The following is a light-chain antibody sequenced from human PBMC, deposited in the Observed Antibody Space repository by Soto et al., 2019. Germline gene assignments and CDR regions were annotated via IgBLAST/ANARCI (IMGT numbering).Light chain of an antibody. Sequence: EIVLTQSSATLSLSPGERATLSCRASQNISVYLAWYRQKPGQAPRLLIYAASSRASGTPDRFSGSGSGTDFTLTINRLEPEDFALYYCQQYGSSPPTFGQGTKVDIK. V-gene: IGKV3-20*01. CDR1: QNISVY. J-gene: IGKJ1*01. CDR2: AAS. CDR3: QQYGSSPPT.